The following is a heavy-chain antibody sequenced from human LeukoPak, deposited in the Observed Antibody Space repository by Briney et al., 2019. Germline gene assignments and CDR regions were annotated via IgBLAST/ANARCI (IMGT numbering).Heavy chain of an antibody. Sequence: PSETLSLTCAVYGGSFSGYYWNWIRQHPGKGLEWIGYIYSSGSTYYNPSLKSRVTISVDTSKNQFSLRLSSVTAADTAVYYCARTPYNWGFDYWGRGTLVTVSS. D-gene: IGHD1-20*01. CDR1: GGSFSGYY. V-gene: IGHV4-31*11. CDR3: ARTPYNWGFDY. CDR2: IYSSGST. J-gene: IGHJ4*02.